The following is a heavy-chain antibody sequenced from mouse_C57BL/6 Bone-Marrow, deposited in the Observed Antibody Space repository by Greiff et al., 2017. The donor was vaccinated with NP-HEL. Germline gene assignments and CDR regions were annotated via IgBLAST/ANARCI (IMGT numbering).Heavy chain of an antibody. CDR3: ARDSGYAFDY. Sequence: VKLQESGTELVKPGASVKLSCKASGYTFTSYWMYWVKQRPGQGLDWIGNINPSNGATNYNEKFKSKATLTVDKSSSTAYMQLSSLTSEDSAVYYCARDSGYAFDYWGQGTTLTVSS. J-gene: IGHJ2*01. D-gene: IGHD3-2*02. CDR2: INPSNGAT. CDR1: GYTFTSYW. V-gene: IGHV1-53*01.